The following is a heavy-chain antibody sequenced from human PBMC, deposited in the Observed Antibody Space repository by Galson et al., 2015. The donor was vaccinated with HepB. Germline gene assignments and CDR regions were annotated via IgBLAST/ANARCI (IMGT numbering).Heavy chain of an antibody. CDR1: GYTFTSYD. J-gene: IGHJ4*02. Sequence: SVKVSCKASGYTFTSYDINWVRQATGQGLEWMGWMNPNSGNTGYAQKFQGRVTMTRNTSISTAYMELSSLKASDTAMYYCARHSAYYDSSGYYQTLDYWGQGTLVTVSS. D-gene: IGHD3-22*01. V-gene: IGHV1-8*01. CDR3: ARHSAYYDSSGYYQTLDY. CDR2: MNPNSGNT.